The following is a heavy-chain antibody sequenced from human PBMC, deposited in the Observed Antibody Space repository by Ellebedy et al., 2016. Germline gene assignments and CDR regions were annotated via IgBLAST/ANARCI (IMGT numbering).Heavy chain of an antibody. CDR3: TRDGREWSRDY. J-gene: IGHJ4*02. D-gene: IGHD2-8*01. CDR1: GFTFNTAG. Sequence: GESLKISXAASGFTFNTAGMTWVRQAPGKGLEWVATIVNSGRDTYYADPLKGRFTISRDNTRNSVYLQMDSLTVEDTAVYYCTRDGREWSRDYWGQGTPVTVSS. V-gene: IGHV3-21*06. CDR2: IVNSGRDT.